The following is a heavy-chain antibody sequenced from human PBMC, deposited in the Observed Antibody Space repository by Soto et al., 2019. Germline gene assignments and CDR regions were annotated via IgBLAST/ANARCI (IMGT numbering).Heavy chain of an antibody. CDR2: IIPIFGTA. CDR1: GGTLSRYG. D-gene: IGHD3-9*01. V-gene: IGHV1-69*13. CDR3: ATEARVLRYFDWLLYAPQYYYGMDV. Sequence: ASVKVSCKASGGTLSRYGISWVRQAPGQGLEWMGGIIPIFGTANYAQKFQGRVTITADESTSTAYMELSSLRSEDTAVYYCATEARVLRYFDWLLYAPQYYYGMDVWGQGTTVTVSS. J-gene: IGHJ6*02.